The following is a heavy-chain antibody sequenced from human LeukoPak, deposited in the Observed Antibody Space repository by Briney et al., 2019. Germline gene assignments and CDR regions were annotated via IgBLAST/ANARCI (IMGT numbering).Heavy chain of an antibody. J-gene: IGHJ4*02. CDR3: ARDNDGGFDY. D-gene: IGHD3-16*01. V-gene: IGHV4-30-2*01. Sequence: PSETLSLTCAVSGGSISSGGYSWSWIRQPPGKGLEWIGYIYHSGSTYYNPSLKSRVTISVDRSKNQFSLRLSSVTAADTAAYYCARDNDGGFDYWGQGTLVTVSS. CDR1: GGSISSGGYS. CDR2: IYHSGST.